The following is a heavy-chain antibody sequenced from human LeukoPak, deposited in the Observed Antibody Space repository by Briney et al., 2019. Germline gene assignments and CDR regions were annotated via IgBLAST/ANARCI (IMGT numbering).Heavy chain of an antibody. CDR1: GFTFEDYT. J-gene: IGHJ4*02. CDR3: VKDLSYESSGYVFDY. V-gene: IGHV3-43*01. D-gene: IGHD3-22*01. Sequence: PGGSLRLSCAASGFTFEDYTMHWVRQAPGKTLEWVSLISWDGTPYYRDSVKGRFSISRDNSKNSLYLQMDTLRSEDTAFYYCVKDLSYESSGYVFDYWGPGTLVTVSS. CDR2: ISWDGTP.